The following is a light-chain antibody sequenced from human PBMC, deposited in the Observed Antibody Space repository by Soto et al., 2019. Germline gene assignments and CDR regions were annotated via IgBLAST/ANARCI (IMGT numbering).Light chain of an antibody. J-gene: IGKJ1*01. Sequence: IVLAQSPGTLSLSPGEIATLSCRASQSGSSSFLAWYQQKAGQAPRLLIYGASRRATGIPDRFRGSGSGTDFTLTISRLEPEDFAVYYCQQYVSSPWAFGQGTKGEI. CDR3: QQYVSSPWA. V-gene: IGKV3-20*01. CDR1: QSGSSSF. CDR2: GAS.